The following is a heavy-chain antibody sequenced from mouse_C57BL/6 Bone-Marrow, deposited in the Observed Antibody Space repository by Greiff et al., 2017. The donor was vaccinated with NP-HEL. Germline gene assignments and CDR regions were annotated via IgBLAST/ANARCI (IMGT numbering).Heavy chain of an antibody. CDR3: ARPGGITTVVPFAY. CDR2: ISNGGGST. V-gene: IGHV5-12*01. J-gene: IGHJ3*01. Sequence: EVMLVESGGGLVQPGGSLKLSCAASGFTFSDYYMYWVRQTPEKRLEWVAYISNGGGSTYYPDTVKGRFTISRDNAKNTLYLQMSRLKSEDTAMYYCARPGGITTVVPFAYWGQGTLVTVSA. D-gene: IGHD1-1*01. CDR1: GFTFSDYY.